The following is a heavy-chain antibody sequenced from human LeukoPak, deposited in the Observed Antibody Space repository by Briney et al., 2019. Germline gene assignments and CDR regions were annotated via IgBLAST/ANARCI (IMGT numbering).Heavy chain of an antibody. CDR3: ARRASGSYGPLTPFDY. D-gene: IGHD1-26*01. V-gene: IGHV4-59*08. CDR2: IYYSGST. Sequence: SETLSLTCTVSGGSISSYYWSWIRQPPGQGLEWIGYIYYSGSTNYNPSLKSRVTISVDTSKNQFSLRLSSVTAADTAVYYSARRASGSYGPLTPFDYWGQGILVTVSS. CDR1: GGSISSYY. J-gene: IGHJ4*02.